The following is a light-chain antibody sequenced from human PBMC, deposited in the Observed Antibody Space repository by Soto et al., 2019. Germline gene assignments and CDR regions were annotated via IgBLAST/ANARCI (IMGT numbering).Light chain of an antibody. CDR3: VLYMGSGINV. J-gene: IGLJ7*01. CDR2: STN. CDR1: SGSVSTNYY. Sequence: QAVVTQEPSLSVSPGGTVTFTCGLSSGSVSTNYYPSWYQQTPGQSPRTLMYSTNTRSSGVPDRFSGSILGNKAALTITGAQADDESDYYCVLYMGSGINVFGGGTQLTDL. V-gene: IGLV8-61*01.